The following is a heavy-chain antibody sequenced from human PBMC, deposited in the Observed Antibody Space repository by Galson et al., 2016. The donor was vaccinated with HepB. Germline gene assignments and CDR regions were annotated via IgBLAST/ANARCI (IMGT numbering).Heavy chain of an antibody. CDR2: IDWDDDK. CDR3: ARNPLIPVADFSSRYYAMDV. D-gene: IGHD6-19*01. J-gene: IGHJ6*02. CDR1: GFSLNTSGMC. Sequence: PALVKPTQPLTLTCTFSGFSLNTSGMCVTWIRQPPGKALEWLALIDWDDDKYYSTSLKARLTISKDTSKNQVVLTMTNMDPVDTATYYCARNPLIPVADFSSRYYAMDVWGQGTTVTVSS. V-gene: IGHV2-70*01.